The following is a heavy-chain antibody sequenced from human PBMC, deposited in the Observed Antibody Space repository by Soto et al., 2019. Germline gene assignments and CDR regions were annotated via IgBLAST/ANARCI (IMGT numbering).Heavy chain of an antibody. CDR3: ARGKSFYDILTGWSGGIARMDV. J-gene: IGHJ6*02. CDR1: GYTFTGYF. Sequence: GASVKVSCKASGYTFTGYFMHWVRQAPGQGLEWLGWINPNSGGTNYAQKFQGWVTMTRDTSISTAYTELSRLRSDDTAVYYCARGKSFYDILTGWSGGIARMDVWGQGTTVTVSS. V-gene: IGHV1-2*04. CDR2: INPNSGGT. D-gene: IGHD3-9*01.